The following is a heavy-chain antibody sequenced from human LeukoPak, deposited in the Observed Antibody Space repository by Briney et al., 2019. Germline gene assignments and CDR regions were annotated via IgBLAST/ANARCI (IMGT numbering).Heavy chain of an antibody. CDR1: GYTFTGYY. V-gene: IGHV1-2*05. D-gene: IGHD3-10*01. J-gene: IGHJ4*02. CDR2: INPNSGGT. Sequence: ASVKVSCKASGYTFTGYYMHWVRQAPGQGLEWMGRINPNSGGTNYAQKFQGRVTMTRDTSISTAYMELSRLRSDDTDVYYCARSHYYGSGSFDYWGQGTLVTVSS. CDR3: ARSHYYGSGSFDY.